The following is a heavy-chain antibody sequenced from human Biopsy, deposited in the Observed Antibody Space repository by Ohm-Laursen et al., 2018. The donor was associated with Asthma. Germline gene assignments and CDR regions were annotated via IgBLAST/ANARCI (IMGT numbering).Heavy chain of an antibody. D-gene: IGHD4-11*01. CDR3: ASSGGNYGFYGMDV. CDR2: IIPIFDTP. J-gene: IGHJ6*02. V-gene: IGHV1-69*13. CDR1: GGTFSSDA. Sequence: ASVKVSCKASGGTFSSDAISWVRQAPGQGLEWMGGIIPIFDTPNSAQKFQGRVTITADESTSTGYMKLSSLRSEDTAVYYCASSGGNYGFYGMDVWGQGTTVTVSS.